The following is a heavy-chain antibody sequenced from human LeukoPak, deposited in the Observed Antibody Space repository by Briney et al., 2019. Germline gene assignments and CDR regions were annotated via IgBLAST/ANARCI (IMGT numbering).Heavy chain of an antibody. V-gene: IGHV1-46*01. J-gene: IGHJ4*02. CDR3: ARVWVGATKAGYGY. Sequence: ASVNVSCKASGYTFTSYYIHWVRQAPGQGLEWMGIISTSGGNTGYAQKFQGRIIMTRDTSTSTVYLDLSSLRSDDTAVYYCARVWVGATKAGYGYWGQGTLVTVSS. CDR1: GYTFTSYY. D-gene: IGHD1-26*01. CDR2: ISTSGGNT.